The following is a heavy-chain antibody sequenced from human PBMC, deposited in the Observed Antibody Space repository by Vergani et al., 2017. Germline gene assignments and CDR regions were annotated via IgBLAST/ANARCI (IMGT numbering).Heavy chain of an antibody. J-gene: IGHJ4*02. Sequence: QVQLVQSGAEVKKPGSSLILSCKASGGTFSSYAISWVRQAPGQGLEWMGRIIPIFGTANYAQKFQGRVTITADESTSTAYMELSSLRSDDTAVYYCARASDFYDSSGHYPPFDFWGKGTLVTVPS. CDR3: ARASDFYDSSGHYPPFDF. CDR1: GGTFSSYA. V-gene: IGHV1-69*18. D-gene: IGHD3-22*01. CDR2: IIPIFGTA.